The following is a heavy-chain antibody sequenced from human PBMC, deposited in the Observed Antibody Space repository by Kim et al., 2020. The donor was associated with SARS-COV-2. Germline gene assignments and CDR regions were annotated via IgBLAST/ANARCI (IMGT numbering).Heavy chain of an antibody. V-gene: IGHV3-23*01. J-gene: IGHJ4*02. Sequence: RFTLSRDNSKNALYLQMNSLRAEDTAVYYCAKDATYYDILTGYPRGGYDYWGQGTLVTVSS. CDR3: AKDATYYDILTGYPRGGYDY. D-gene: IGHD3-9*01.